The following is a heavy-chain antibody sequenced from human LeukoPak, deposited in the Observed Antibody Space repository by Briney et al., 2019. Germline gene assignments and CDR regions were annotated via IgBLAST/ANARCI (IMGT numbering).Heavy chain of an antibody. D-gene: IGHD6-13*01. Sequence: SETLSLTCAVYGGSFSGYYWSWIRQPPGKGLEWIGEINHSGSTNYNPSLKSRVTISVDTSKNQFSLKLSSVTAADTAVHYCARAGYSSSWYGYWGQGTLVTVSS. CDR2: INHSGST. CDR1: GGSFSGYY. V-gene: IGHV4-34*01. J-gene: IGHJ4*02. CDR3: ARAGYSSSWYGY.